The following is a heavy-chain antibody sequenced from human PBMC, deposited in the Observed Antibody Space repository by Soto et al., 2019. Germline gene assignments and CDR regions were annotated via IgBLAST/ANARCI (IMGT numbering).Heavy chain of an antibody. Sequence: SETLSLTCTVSGGPISSGGYYWSWIRQHPGKGLEWIGYIYYSGSTYYNPSLKSRVTISVDTSKNQFSLKLSSVTAADTAVYFCVRGPNVGEYIPYWGQGMLVTVSS. CDR2: IYYSGST. D-gene: IGHD4-17*01. V-gene: IGHV4-31*03. CDR3: VRGPNVGEYIPY. J-gene: IGHJ4*02. CDR1: GGPISSGGYY.